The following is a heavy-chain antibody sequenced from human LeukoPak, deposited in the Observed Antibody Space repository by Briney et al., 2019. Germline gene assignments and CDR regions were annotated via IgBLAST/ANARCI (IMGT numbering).Heavy chain of an antibody. D-gene: IGHD1-26*01. J-gene: IGHJ3*02. Sequence: GGSLRLSCAASGFTFSSYGMHWVRQAPGKGLEWVSGISWNSGSIGYADSVKGRFTISRDNAKNSLYLQMNSLRAEDTALYYCAILVGATDAFDIWGQGTMVTVSS. CDR2: ISWNSGSI. V-gene: IGHV3-9*01. CDR3: AILVGATDAFDI. CDR1: GFTFSSYG.